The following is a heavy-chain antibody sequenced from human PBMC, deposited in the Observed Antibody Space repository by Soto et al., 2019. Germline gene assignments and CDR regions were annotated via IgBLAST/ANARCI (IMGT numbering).Heavy chain of an antibody. V-gene: IGHV1-3*01. CDR3: AKETVGYSSSWYLYYYDSSGSGDYYYGMDV. CDR1: GYTCTSYA. CDR2: INAGNGNT. D-gene: IGHD3-22*01. Sequence: ASVKVSGRASGYTCTSYAIHWLRQAPGQRLEWMGWINAGNGNTKYSQKFQGRVTITRDTSASTAYMELSSLRSEDTAVYYCAKETVGYSSSWYLYYYDSSGSGDYYYGMDVWGQGTTVTVSS. J-gene: IGHJ6*02.